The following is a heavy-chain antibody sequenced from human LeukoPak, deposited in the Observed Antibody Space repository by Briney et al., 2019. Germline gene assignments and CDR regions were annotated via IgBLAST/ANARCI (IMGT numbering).Heavy chain of an antibody. Sequence: TSVKVSCKASGYTFTGYYMHWVRQAPGQGLEWMGWISAYNGNTNYAQKLQGRVTMTTDTSTSTAYMELRSLRSDDTAVYYCARDSGIVGVRHFDYWGQGTLVTVSS. CDR3: ARDSGIVGVRHFDY. D-gene: IGHD1-26*01. CDR2: ISAYNGNT. V-gene: IGHV1-18*04. CDR1: GYTFTGYY. J-gene: IGHJ4*02.